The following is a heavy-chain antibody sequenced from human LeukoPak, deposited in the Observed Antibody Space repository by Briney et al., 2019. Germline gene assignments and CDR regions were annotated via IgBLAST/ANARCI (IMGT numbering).Heavy chain of an antibody. V-gene: IGHV3-30*18. CDR1: GFTFSSYV. Sequence: GGSLSLSCAASGFTFSSYVMNWVRQAPGKGLEWVAVISYDGSNKYYADSVKGRFTISRDNSKNTLYLQMNSLRAEDTAVYYCAKGTIYYDSTVGAFDIWGPGTMVTVSS. D-gene: IGHD3-22*01. J-gene: IGHJ3*02. CDR3: AKGTIYYDSTVGAFDI. CDR2: ISYDGSNK.